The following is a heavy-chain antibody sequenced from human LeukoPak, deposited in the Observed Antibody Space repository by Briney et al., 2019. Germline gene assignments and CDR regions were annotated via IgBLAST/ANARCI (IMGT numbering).Heavy chain of an antibody. D-gene: IGHD4-17*01. CDR1: GFTFRSYE. CDR2: ISSSGSTI. CDR3: ARGLAKTTLGVDY. J-gene: IGHJ4*02. Sequence: PGGPLRLSCAASGFTFRSYEMNWVRQAPGKGLEWVSYISSSGSTIYYADSVKGRFTISRDNAKNSLYLQMNSLRAEDTAVYYCARGLAKTTLGVDYWGQGTLVTVSS. V-gene: IGHV3-48*03.